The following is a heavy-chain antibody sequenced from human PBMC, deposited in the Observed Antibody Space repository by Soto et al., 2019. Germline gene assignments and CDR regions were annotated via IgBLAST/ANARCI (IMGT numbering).Heavy chain of an antibody. CDR2: INHSGST. CDR3: ARGRYYDILTGYYRGRSSNWFDP. V-gene: IGHV4-34*01. J-gene: IGHJ5*02. Sequence: QVQLQQWGAGLLKPSETLSLTCAVYGGSFSGYYWSWIRQPPGKGLEWIGEINHSGSTNYNPSLTSRVTISVDTSKNHFSLKLSSVTAADTAVYYCARGRYYDILTGYYRGRSSNWFDPWGQGTLVTVSS. CDR1: GGSFSGYY. D-gene: IGHD3-9*01.